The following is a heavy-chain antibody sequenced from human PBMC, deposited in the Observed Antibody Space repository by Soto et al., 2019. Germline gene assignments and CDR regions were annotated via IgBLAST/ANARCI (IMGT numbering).Heavy chain of an antibody. Sequence: GGSLRLSCAASGFTFSSYAMHWVRQAPGKGLEWVAVISYDGSNKYYADSVKGRFTISRDNSKNTLYLQMNSLRAEDTAVYYCARDPDYYDSSGYYSGIDYWGQGTLVTVSS. CDR1: GFTFSSYA. D-gene: IGHD3-22*01. V-gene: IGHV3-30-3*01. J-gene: IGHJ4*02. CDR3: ARDPDYYDSSGYYSGIDY. CDR2: ISYDGSNK.